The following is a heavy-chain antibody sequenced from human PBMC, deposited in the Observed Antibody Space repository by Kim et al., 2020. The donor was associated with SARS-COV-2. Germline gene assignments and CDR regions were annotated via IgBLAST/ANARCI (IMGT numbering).Heavy chain of an antibody. Sequence: DSVKGGFTISRDNAKNSLSLQMNSLRAEDTAVYYCASHRKRYSSSTTFDYWGQGTLVTVSS. V-gene: IGHV3-11*01. D-gene: IGHD6-6*01. J-gene: IGHJ4*02. CDR3: ASHRKRYSSSTTFDY.